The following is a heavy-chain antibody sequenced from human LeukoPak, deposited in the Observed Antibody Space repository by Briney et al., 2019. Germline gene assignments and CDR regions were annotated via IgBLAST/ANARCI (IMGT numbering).Heavy chain of an antibody. CDR3: ARRIIMIGKGMDV. CDR1: GFTFSSYA. Sequence: PGGSLRLSCAASGFTFSSYAMSWVRQAPGKGLEWVSAISSSGGSTYYAGSAKGRFTISRDNSKNTLHLQMNSLRAEDTAEYYCARRIIMIGKGMDVWGKGTTVTVSS. CDR2: ISSSGGST. J-gene: IGHJ6*03. D-gene: IGHD3-22*01. V-gene: IGHV3-23*01.